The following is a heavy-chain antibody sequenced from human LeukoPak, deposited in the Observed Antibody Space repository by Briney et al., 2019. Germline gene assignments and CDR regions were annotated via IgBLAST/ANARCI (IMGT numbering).Heavy chain of an antibody. D-gene: IGHD6-19*01. Sequence: GESLKISCKASGYTFTNYWIGWVRQIPGKGLEWMGIIYPGDSDTRYSPSFQGQVTISVDKSISTAFLQWSSLKASDTAMYYCSRHIYSSGWYVWGQGTLVTVSP. J-gene: IGHJ4*02. CDR1: GYTFTNYW. CDR2: IYPGDSDT. V-gene: IGHV5-51*01. CDR3: SRHIYSSGWYV.